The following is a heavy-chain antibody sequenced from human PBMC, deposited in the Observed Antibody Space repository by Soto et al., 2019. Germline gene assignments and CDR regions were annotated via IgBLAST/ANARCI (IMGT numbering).Heavy chain of an antibody. CDR2: TYSGGST. CDR3: ARGPHYSTLDY. CDR1: GFTVSRNY. Sequence: GGSLRLSCAASGFTVSRNYMSWVRQAPGKGLEWVSVTYSGGSTYYADSVKGRFTVSRDNSKNTLYLQMDSLRAEDTAVYYCARGPHYSTLDYWGPGTLVTVSS. D-gene: IGHD4-4*01. V-gene: IGHV3-53*01. J-gene: IGHJ4*02.